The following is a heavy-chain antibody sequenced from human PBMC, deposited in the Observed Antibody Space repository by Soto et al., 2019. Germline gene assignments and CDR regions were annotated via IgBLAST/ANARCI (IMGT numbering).Heavy chain of an antibody. D-gene: IGHD3-10*01. CDR3: AKDSLRDIWFGEFRADY. V-gene: IGHV3-30*18. Sequence: QVQLVESGGGVVQPGRSLRLSCAASGFTFSSYGMHWVRQAPGKGLEWVAVISYDGSDKYYADSVKGRFTISRDNSRNTLYLQMNYLRAEDTAVYYSAKDSLRDIWFGEFRADYWGQGTLVTVSS. CDR1: GFTFSSYG. CDR2: ISYDGSDK. J-gene: IGHJ4*02.